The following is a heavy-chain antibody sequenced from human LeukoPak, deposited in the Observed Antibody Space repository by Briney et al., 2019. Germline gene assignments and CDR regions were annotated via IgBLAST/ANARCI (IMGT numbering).Heavy chain of an antibody. D-gene: IGHD1-26*01. CDR3: AKGAKRVVGATTHWIDP. V-gene: IGHV3-30*18. J-gene: IGHJ5*02. Sequence: GGSLRLSCAASGFTFSSYGMHWVRQAPGRGLEWVAVISYDGSNKKYADSVKGRFTISRDNSKNTLYLQMNSLRAEDTAVYYCAKGAKRVVGATTHWIDPWGQGTLVTVSS. CDR1: GFTFSSYG. CDR2: ISYDGSNK.